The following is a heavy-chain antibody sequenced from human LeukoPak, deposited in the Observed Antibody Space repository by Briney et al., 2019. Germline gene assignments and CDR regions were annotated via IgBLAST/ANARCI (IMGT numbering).Heavy chain of an antibody. Sequence: PGGSLRLSCAGYGFTFSGHGMIWVRQAPGKGLEWLSYISHGGDTIKHADSVKERFNVTREKAKSSVYLQMNSLRAEDTAVYYCARVRVHTVTTMYFDSWGQGTLVTVSS. CDR1: GFTFSGHG. D-gene: IGHD4-17*01. CDR2: ISHGGDTI. V-gene: IGHV3-48*01. CDR3: ARVRVHTVTTMYFDS. J-gene: IGHJ4*02.